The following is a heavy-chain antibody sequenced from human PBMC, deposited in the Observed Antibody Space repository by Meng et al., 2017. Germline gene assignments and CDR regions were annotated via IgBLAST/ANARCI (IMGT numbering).Heavy chain of an antibody. CDR1: GGSINSDDYY. CDR3: ARGDYDGLAY. CDR2: IYYSGST. V-gene: IGHV4-31*03. D-gene: IGHD4-17*01. Sequence: QVQLQESGPGLVKPSQTLSLTCTVSGGSINSDDYYWSWIRQHPGKGLEWIGFIYYSGSTYYNPSLKSRVSISEDTSKNQFSLKVTSVTAADTAVYYCARGDYDGLAYWGQGTLVTVSS. J-gene: IGHJ4*02.